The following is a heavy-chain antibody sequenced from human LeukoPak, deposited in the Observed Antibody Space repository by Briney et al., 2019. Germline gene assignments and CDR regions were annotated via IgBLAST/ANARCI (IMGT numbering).Heavy chain of an antibody. CDR2: ISANSGNT. CDR1: GYTFTSNG. D-gene: IGHD5-24*01. Sequence: GASVKVSCKASGYTFTSNGISWVRQAPGEGLEWMGWISANSGNTKYAQKIQGRVTMTTETSSSTAYMELRNLRYDDTAVYYCERDKNYRLEYWGQGTLVTVSS. CDR3: ERDKNYRLEY. J-gene: IGHJ4*02. V-gene: IGHV1-18*01.